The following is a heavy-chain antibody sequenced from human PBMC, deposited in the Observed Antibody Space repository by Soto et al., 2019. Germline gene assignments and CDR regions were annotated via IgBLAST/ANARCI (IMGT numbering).Heavy chain of an antibody. Sequence: QVQLVQSGAEVKKPGSSVKVSCKASGGTFSSYAISWVRQAPGQGLEWMRGIIPIFGTANYAQKFQGRVTITADESTSTAYMELSSLRSEDTAVYYCARDPYYYDSIGYVRYYYYYGMDVWGQGTTVTVSS. D-gene: IGHD3-22*01. J-gene: IGHJ6*02. CDR1: GGTFSSYA. CDR3: ARDPYYYDSIGYVRYYYYYGMDV. V-gene: IGHV1-69*01. CDR2: IIPIFGTA.